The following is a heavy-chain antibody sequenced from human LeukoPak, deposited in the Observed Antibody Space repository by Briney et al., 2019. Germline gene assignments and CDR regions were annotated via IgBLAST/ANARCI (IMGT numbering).Heavy chain of an antibody. CDR1: GYTFNSYG. Sequence: ASVTVSFKASGYTFNSYGISWVRHAPGQGLVWMGWISAYNGNTNYAQKLQGRVTMTTDTSTSTAYMELRSLRSDDTAVYYCARDHLQLGYCSSTSCSNWFDPWGQGTLVTVSS. CDR3: ARDHLQLGYCSSTSCSNWFDP. V-gene: IGHV1-18*01. CDR2: ISAYNGNT. D-gene: IGHD2-2*01. J-gene: IGHJ5*02.